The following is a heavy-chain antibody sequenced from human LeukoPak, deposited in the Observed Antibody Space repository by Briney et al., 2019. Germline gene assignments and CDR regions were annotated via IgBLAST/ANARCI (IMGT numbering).Heavy chain of an antibody. Sequence: GGSLRLSCAASGFIVSSNYMSWVRQAPGKGLEWVSVIYSGGSTYYADSVKGRFTISRDNSKNTLYLQMNSLRAEDTAVYYCVAAAAPDLYYYYGMDVWGQGTTVTVSS. CDR3: VAAAAPDLYYYYGMDV. J-gene: IGHJ6*02. CDR2: IYSGGST. CDR1: GFIVSSNY. D-gene: IGHD6-13*01. V-gene: IGHV3-53*01.